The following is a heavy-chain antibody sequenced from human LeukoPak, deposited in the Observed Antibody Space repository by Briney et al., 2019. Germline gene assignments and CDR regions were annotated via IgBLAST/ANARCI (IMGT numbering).Heavy chain of an antibody. CDR3: ASNRDYGDSSYFDY. V-gene: IGHV3-30*03. D-gene: IGHD4-17*01. Sequence: QTGGSLRLSCAASGFTFSSYWMSWVRQAPGKGLEWVAVISYDGSNKYYADSVKGRFTISRDNSKNTLYLQMNSLRAEDTAVYYCASNRDYGDSSYFDYWGQGTLVTVSS. J-gene: IGHJ4*02. CDR2: ISYDGSNK. CDR1: GFTFSSYW.